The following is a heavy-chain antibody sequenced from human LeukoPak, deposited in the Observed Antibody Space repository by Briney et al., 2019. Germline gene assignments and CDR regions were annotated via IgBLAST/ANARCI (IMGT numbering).Heavy chain of an antibody. D-gene: IGHD6-19*01. CDR1: GYSISSGYY. V-gene: IGHV4-38-2*02. CDR2: IYHSGST. CDR3: ARATPWYSSGWYEGPEAFDI. Sequence: SETLSLTCTVSGYSISSGYYWGWIRQPPGKGLELIGSIYHSGSTYYNPSLKSRVTISVDTSKNQFSLKLSSVTAADTAVYYCARATPWYSSGWYEGPEAFDIWGQGKMVTVSS. J-gene: IGHJ3*02.